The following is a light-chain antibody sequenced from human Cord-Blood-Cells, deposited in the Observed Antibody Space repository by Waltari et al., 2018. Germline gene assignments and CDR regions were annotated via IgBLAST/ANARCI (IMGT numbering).Light chain of an antibody. CDR2: LGS. V-gene: IGKV2-28*01. J-gene: IGKJ3*01. CDR1: QSLLHSNGYNY. CDR3: MQALQTPFT. Sequence: DIVMTQSPLSLPVTPGEPASISCRSSQSLLHSNGYNYLDWYLQKPGQSPQLLIYLGSNLAYGVPDRFSGSGSGTDFTLEISRVEAEDVGVYYCMQALQTPFTFGPGTKVDIK.